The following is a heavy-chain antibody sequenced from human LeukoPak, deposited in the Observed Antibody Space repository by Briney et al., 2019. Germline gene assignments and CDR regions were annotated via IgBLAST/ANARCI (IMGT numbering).Heavy chain of an antibody. CDR2: ISGTGGGT. Sequence: GGSLRLSCAASGFTVSSNYMSWVRQAPGKGLEWVSSISGTGGGTYYADSVKGRFTISRDNSKNTLYLQMNSLRAEDTAVYYCAKDRPYSSSWYGAGDYWGQGTLVTVSS. V-gene: IGHV3-23*01. D-gene: IGHD6-13*01. CDR1: GFTVSSNY. J-gene: IGHJ4*02. CDR3: AKDRPYSSSWYGAGDY.